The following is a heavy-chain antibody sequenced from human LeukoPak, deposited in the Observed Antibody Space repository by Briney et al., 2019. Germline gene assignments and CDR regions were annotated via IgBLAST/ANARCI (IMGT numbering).Heavy chain of an antibody. CDR1: GYTFTNYA. V-gene: IGHV1-3*04. Sequence: ASVKVSCKASGYTFTNYAVHWVRQAPGQSLEWMGWIDTGNGNTKYSQKLQGRVTITRDTSARTAYMELSSLRSEDTAVYYCARMDILTLRFYFDYWGQGTLVTVSS. CDR2: IDTGNGNT. D-gene: IGHD3-9*01. CDR3: ARMDILTLRFYFDY. J-gene: IGHJ4*02.